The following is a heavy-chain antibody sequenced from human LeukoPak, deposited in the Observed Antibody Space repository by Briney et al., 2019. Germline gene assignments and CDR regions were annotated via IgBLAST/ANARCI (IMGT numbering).Heavy chain of an antibody. Sequence: SETLSLTCTVSGDSISTYYWSWIRQPPGKGLEWIGSFYSGSIYYNPSLQSRTTISEDRAKNQFSLKLSSVTAADTALYYCHGEKWIHGMDVWGQGTTVTVSS. J-gene: IGHJ6*02. CDR3: HGEKWIHGMDV. CDR2: FYSGSI. V-gene: IGHV4-59*05. D-gene: IGHD5-12*01. CDR1: GDSISTYY.